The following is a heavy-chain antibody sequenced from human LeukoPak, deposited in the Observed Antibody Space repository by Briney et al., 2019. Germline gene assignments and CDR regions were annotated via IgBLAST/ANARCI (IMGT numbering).Heavy chain of an antibody. J-gene: IGHJ5*02. Sequence: PGGSLRLSCAASGFTFSSYAMSWVRQPPGKGLEWIGSIYHSGSTYYNPSLKSRVTISVDTSKNQFSLKLRSVTAADTAVYYCARVSRFGGWFDPWGQGTLVTVSS. CDR3: ARVSRFGGWFDP. CDR2: IYHSGST. D-gene: IGHD3-10*01. V-gene: IGHV4-38-2*01. CDR1: GFTFSSYA.